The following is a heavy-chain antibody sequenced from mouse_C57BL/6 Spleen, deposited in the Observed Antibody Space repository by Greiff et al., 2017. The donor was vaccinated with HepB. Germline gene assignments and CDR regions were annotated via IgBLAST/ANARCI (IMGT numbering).Heavy chain of an antibody. Sequence: EVKLVESGGGLVKPGGSLKLSCAASGFTFSDYGMHWVRQAPEKGLEWVAYISSGSSAIYYAYTVKGRFTISRDNSKNTLFLQMTSLRSEDTAMYYCARSYGNYAFDYWGQGTTLTVSS. J-gene: IGHJ2*01. CDR1: GFTFSDYG. CDR3: ARSYGNYAFDY. CDR2: ISSGSSAI. D-gene: IGHD2-1*01. V-gene: IGHV5-17*01.